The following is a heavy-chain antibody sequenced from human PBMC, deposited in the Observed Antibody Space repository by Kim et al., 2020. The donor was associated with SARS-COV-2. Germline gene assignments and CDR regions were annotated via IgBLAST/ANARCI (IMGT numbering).Heavy chain of an antibody. Sequence: SETLSLTCTVSGGSISSSSYYWGWIRQPPGKGLEWIGSIYYSGSTYYNPSLKSRVTISVDTSKNQFSLKLSSVTAADTAVYYCASVIAARPEIDYWGQGTLVIVSS. CDR3: ASVIAARPEIDY. D-gene: IGHD6-6*01. CDR2: IYYSGST. J-gene: IGHJ4*02. CDR1: GGSISSSSYY. V-gene: IGHV4-39*01.